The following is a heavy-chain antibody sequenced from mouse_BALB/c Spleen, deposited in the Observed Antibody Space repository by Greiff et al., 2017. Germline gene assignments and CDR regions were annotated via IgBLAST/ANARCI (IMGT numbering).Heavy chain of an antibody. CDR3: ARWGYVSWFAY. Sequence: QVQLQQPGAELVKPGASVKLSCKASGYTFTSYWMHWVKQRPGQGLEWIGEINPSNGRTNYNEKFKSKATLTVDKSSSTAYMQLSSLTSEDSAVYYCARWGYVSWFAYWGQGTLVTVSA. V-gene: IGHV1S81*02. CDR2: INPSNGRT. D-gene: IGHD2-2*01. J-gene: IGHJ3*01. CDR1: GYTFTSYW.